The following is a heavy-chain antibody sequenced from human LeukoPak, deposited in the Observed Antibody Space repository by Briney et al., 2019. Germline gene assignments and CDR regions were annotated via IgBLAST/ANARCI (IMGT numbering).Heavy chain of an antibody. J-gene: IGHJ4*02. Sequence: SETLSLTCTASGDSMSRTSYYWVWIRQPPGKGLEWIGNIYNSGSTYYNPSLKSRVTISVDISKNQFSLKLSSVTAADTAVYYCARRHGGSSQSGYWGQGTLVTVSS. CDR2: IYNSGST. D-gene: IGHD1-26*01. V-gene: IGHV4-39*01. CDR1: GDSMSRTSYY. CDR3: ARRHGGSSQSGY.